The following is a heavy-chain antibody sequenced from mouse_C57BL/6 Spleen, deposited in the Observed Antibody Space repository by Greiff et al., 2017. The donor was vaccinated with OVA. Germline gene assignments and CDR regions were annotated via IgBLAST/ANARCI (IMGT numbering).Heavy chain of an antibody. J-gene: IGHJ2*01. Sequence: VQLQQPGAELVKPGASVKLSCKASGYTFTSYWMQWVKQRPGQGLEWIGEIDPSDSYTNYNQKFKGKATLTVDTSSSTAYMQLSSLTSEDSAVYYCARGESDYWGQGTTLTVSS. CDR3: ARGESDY. V-gene: IGHV1-50*01. CDR1: GYTFTSYW. CDR2: IDPSDSYT.